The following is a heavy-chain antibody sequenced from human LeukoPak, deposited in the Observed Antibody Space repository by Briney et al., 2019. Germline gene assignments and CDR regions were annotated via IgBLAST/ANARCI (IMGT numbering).Heavy chain of an antibody. CDR1: GGSISSYY. Sequence: PSETLSLTCTVSGGSISSYYWSWIRQPPGKGLEWIAYISDIGSINYNPSLKSRVTISVEASTNQFSLKLNSLTAADTAVYYCARPDYNSGSYYFDYWGQGTLVTVSS. CDR2: ISDIGSI. D-gene: IGHD6-19*01. V-gene: IGHV4-59*08. CDR3: ARPDYNSGSYYFDY. J-gene: IGHJ4*02.